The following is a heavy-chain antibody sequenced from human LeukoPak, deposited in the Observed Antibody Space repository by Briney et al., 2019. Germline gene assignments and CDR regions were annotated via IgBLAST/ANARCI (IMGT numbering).Heavy chain of an antibody. CDR3: AKHAVGLWGSPLDF. CDR2: INPDTGGT. CDR1: GHSFTEFF. J-gene: IGHJ4*02. Sequence: ASVKVSCKASGHSFTEFFMHWVRRAPGQGLEWMGCINPDTGGTHFAQQFQGRVTMTRDTSISTTYMELSSLTSDDTAVYYCAKHAVGLWGSPLDFWGQGSPVTVSS. V-gene: IGHV1-2*02. D-gene: IGHD1-26*01.